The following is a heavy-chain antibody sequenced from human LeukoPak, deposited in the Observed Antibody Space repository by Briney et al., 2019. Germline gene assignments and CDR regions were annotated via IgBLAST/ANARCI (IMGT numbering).Heavy chain of an antibody. J-gene: IGHJ2*01. D-gene: IGHD4-23*01. Sequence: GGSLRLSCVASGFTFSSYAMHWVRQAPSKGLDWVAVISYDGTNKFYTDSVKGRFTISRDNSKNTLYLQMNSLRAEDTAVYYCARSAATVVTPSWYFDLWGRGTLVTVSS. V-gene: IGHV3-30*04. CDR2: ISYDGTNK. CDR3: ARSAATVVTPSWYFDL. CDR1: GFTFSSYA.